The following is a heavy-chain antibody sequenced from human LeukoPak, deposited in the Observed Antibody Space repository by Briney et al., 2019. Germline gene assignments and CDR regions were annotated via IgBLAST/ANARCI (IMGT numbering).Heavy chain of an antibody. V-gene: IGHV3-74*01. J-gene: IGHJ3*02. CDR3: ARGPHIVVVPAAIHPGDAFDI. CDR1: GFTFSSYW. CDR2: INTDGSST. D-gene: IGHD2-2*01. Sequence: AGGSLRLSCAASGFTFSSYWMHWVRQAPGKGLVWVSRINTDGSSTSYADSVKGRFTISRDNAKNTLYLQMNSLRAEDTAVYYCARGPHIVVVPAAIHPGDAFDIWGQGTMVTVSS.